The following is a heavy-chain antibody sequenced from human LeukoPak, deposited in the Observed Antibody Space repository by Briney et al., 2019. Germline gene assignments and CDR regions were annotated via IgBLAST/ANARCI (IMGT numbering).Heavy chain of an antibody. V-gene: IGHV5-51*01. Sequence: GESLKISCTGSGYTFTNYWIGWVRQMPGKGLEWLGIIYPRDSDTRYDPSFQDQVTISVDKSIRTAYLQRSSLKASDTAMYYCARHLGVVRGVVRYFDYWGQGTLVTVSS. CDR2: IYPRDSDT. CDR3: ARHLGVVRGVVRYFDY. D-gene: IGHD3-10*01. J-gene: IGHJ4*02. CDR1: GYTFTNYW.